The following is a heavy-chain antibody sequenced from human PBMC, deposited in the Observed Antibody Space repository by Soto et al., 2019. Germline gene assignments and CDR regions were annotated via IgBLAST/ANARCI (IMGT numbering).Heavy chain of an antibody. CDR2: IRNKANSYTT. J-gene: IGHJ3*02. CDR3: SQNLDFYDI. D-gene: IGHD3-3*01. V-gene: IGHV3-72*01. CDR1: GCTFSDHY. Sequence: GGALRLSCAASGCTFSDHYMEWGRQAPGKGLEWVGRIRNKANSYTTEYAASVKGRFTISRDDSRNSLYLHMDSLKTEDTAMYYCSQNLDFYDIRGRGTMFPVSS.